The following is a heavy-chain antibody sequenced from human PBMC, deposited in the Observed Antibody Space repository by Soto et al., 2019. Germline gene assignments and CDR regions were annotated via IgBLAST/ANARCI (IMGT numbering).Heavy chain of an antibody. CDR3: AREKVSKSSVTAANHYYYYMDV. V-gene: IGHV3-21*01. Sequence: PGGSLRLSCAASGFTFSSYSMNWVRQAPGKGLEWVSSISSSSSYIYYADSVKGRFTISRDNAKNSLYLQMNSLRAEDTAVYYCAREKVSKSSVTAANHYYYYMDVWGKGTTVTVSS. CDR1: GFTFSSYS. CDR2: ISSSSSYI. D-gene: IGHD2-2*01. J-gene: IGHJ6*03.